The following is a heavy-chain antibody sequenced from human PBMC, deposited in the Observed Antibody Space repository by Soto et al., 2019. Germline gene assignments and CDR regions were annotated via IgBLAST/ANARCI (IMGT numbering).Heavy chain of an antibody. CDR2: ISASGGRT. CDR3: AKVNLGGDCFSL. J-gene: IGHJ4*02. CDR1: GFTFSNYA. D-gene: IGHD2-21*02. Sequence: EVQLLESGGGLVQPGRSLRLSCAASGFTFSNYAMTWVRQAPGKGLEWVSAISASGGRTYYADSVKGRFTISRDNSKNTLYLQMNSLRAEDTAVYYCAKVNLGGDCFSLWGQGTLVTVSS. V-gene: IGHV3-23*01.